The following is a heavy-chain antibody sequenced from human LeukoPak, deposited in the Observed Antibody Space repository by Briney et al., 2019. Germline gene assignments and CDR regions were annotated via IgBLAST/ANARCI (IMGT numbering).Heavy chain of an antibody. J-gene: IGHJ4*02. D-gene: IGHD6-6*01. Sequence: PSETLSLTCTVSGGSISSGSYYWSWIRQPAGKGLEWIGRIYTSGSTNYNPSLKSRVTISVDTSKNQFSLKLSSVTAADTAVYYCARGRSIAPIADWGQGTLVTVSS. CDR2: IYTSGST. CDR1: GGSISSGSYY. V-gene: IGHV4-61*02. CDR3: ARGRSIAPIAD.